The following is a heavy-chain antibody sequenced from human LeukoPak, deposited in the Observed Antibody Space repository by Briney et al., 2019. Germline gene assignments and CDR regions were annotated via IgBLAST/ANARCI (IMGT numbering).Heavy chain of an antibody. CDR3: ARRTTIFGVGYYMDV. CDR1: GFTLSSYS. CDR2: ISDSGTTI. D-gene: IGHD3-3*01. Sequence: PGGSLRLSCAASGFTLSSYSMNWVRQAPGKGLEWVSYISDSGTTIYYADSVKGRFTISRSSAWSSLYLQMSSLRAEDTAVYYCARRTTIFGVGYYMDVWGKGTTVTVSS. J-gene: IGHJ6*03. V-gene: IGHV3-48*01.